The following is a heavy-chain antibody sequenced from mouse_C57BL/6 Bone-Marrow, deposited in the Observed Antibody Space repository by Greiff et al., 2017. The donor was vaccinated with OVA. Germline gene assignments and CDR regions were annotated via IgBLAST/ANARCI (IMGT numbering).Heavy chain of an antibody. CDR3: ARDPYYDYDGGFAY. J-gene: IGHJ3*01. Sequence: EVKLMESGGGLVKPGGSLKLSCAASGFTFSSYAMSWVRQTPEKRLEWVATISDGGSYTYYPDNVKGRFTISRDNAKNNLYLQMSHLKSEDTAMYYCARDPYYDYDGGFAYWGQGTLVTVSA. V-gene: IGHV5-4*01. D-gene: IGHD2-4*01. CDR1: GFTFSSYA. CDR2: ISDGGSYT.